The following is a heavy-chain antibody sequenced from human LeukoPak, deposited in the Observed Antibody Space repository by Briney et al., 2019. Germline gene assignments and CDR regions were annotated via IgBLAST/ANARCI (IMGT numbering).Heavy chain of an antibody. D-gene: IGHD3-16*01. CDR2: IIPIFGTA. CDR3: ARDARSYVEDAFDI. CDR1: GGTFSSYA. Sequence: SVKVSCKASGGTFSSYAVSWVRQAPGQGLEWMGGIIPIFGTANYAQKFQGRVTITADESTSTAYMELSSLRSEDTAVYYCARDARSYVEDAFDIWGQGTMVTVSS. J-gene: IGHJ3*02. V-gene: IGHV1-69*13.